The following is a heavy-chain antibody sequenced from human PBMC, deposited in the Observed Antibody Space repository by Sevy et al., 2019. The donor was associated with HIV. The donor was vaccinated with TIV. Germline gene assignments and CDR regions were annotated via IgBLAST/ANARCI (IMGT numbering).Heavy chain of an antibody. D-gene: IGHD1-26*01. Sequence: SETLSLTCTVSGGSITSLYWNWIRQPPGKGLEWIANIYYNGHIKYNPSLKSRVTLSLDTSKNQFSLRLSSVTAADTAMYYCAGENAWGRGYSWGQGTLVTV. CDR1: GGSITSLY. J-gene: IGHJ4*02. CDR3: AGENAWGRGYS. V-gene: IGHV4-59*08. CDR2: IYYNGHI.